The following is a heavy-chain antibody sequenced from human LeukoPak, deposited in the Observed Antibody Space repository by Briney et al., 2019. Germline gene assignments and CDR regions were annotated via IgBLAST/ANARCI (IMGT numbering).Heavy chain of an antibody. CDR1: GGSISSGSYY. D-gene: IGHD6-19*01. J-gene: IGHJ4*02. V-gene: IGHV4-61*02. Sequence: SQTLSLTCTVSGGSISSGSYYWSWIRQPAGKGLEWIGRIYTSGSTNYNPSLKSRVTISVDTSKNQFSLKLSSVTAADTAVYYCARDSSGWGNGFGGLVYWGQGTLVTVSS. CDR3: ARDSSGWGNGFGGLVY. CDR2: IYTSGST.